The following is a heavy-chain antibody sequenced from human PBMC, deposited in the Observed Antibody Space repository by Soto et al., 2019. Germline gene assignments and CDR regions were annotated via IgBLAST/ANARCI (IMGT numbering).Heavy chain of an antibody. V-gene: IGHV4-61*01. CDR1: GGSVSSGSYY. D-gene: IGHD2-8*01. CDR2: IYYSGST. J-gene: IGHJ6*02. Sequence: QVQLQESGPGLVKPSETLSLTCTVSGGSVSSGSYYWSWIRQPPGKGLEWIGYIYYSGSTNYNPPLTSRVTIAVDTSKNQFSLKLSSVTAADTAVYYCARDRGYCTNGVCYGSYGMDVWGQGTTVTVSS. CDR3: ARDRGYCTNGVCYGSYGMDV.